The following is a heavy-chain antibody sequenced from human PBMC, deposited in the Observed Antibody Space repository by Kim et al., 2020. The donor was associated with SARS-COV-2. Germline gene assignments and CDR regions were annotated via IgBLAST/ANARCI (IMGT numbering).Heavy chain of an antibody. D-gene: IGHD2-15*01. Sequence: GESLKISCKGSGYSFTSYWIGWVRQMPGKGLEWMGIIYPGDSDTSYSPSFQGQVTISADKSISTAYLQWSSLKASDTAMYYCARRPRYCSGGSCTTGGWFDPWGQGTLVTVSS. J-gene: IGHJ5*02. CDR1: GYSFTSYW. CDR2: IYPGDSDT. CDR3: ARRPRYCSGGSCTTGGWFDP. V-gene: IGHV5-51*01.